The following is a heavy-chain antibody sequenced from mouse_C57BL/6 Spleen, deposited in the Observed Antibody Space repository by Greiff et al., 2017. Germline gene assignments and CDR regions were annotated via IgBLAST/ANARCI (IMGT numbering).Heavy chain of an antibody. J-gene: IGHJ4*01. CDR1: GYTFTSYW. Sequence: VQLQQSGAELAKPGASVKLSCKASGYTFTSYWMHWVKQRPGQGLEWIGYINPSSGYTKYNQKFKDKSTLTADKSSSTAYMQLSSLTYEDSAVYYCARFDYDREGAMDYWGQGTSVTVSS. D-gene: IGHD2-4*01. CDR2: INPSSGYT. CDR3: ARFDYDREGAMDY. V-gene: IGHV1-7*01.